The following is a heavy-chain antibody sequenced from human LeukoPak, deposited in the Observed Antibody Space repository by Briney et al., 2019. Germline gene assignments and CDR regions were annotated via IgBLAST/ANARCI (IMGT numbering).Heavy chain of an antibody. CDR2: IYYSGST. J-gene: IGHJ5*02. CDR3: ASSEGYCSGGSCYGANWFDP. D-gene: IGHD2-15*01. Sequence: SETLSLTCTVSGGSISSYDWSWIRQPPGQGLEWSGYIYYSGSTNYNPSLKSRVTISVDTSKNQFSLKLSSVTAADTAVYYCASSEGYCSGGSCYGANWFDPWGQGTLVTVSS. V-gene: IGHV4-59*01. CDR1: GGSISSYD.